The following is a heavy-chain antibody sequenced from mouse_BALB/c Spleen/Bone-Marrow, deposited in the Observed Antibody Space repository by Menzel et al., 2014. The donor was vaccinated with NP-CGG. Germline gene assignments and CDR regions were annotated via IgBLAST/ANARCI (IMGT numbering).Heavy chain of an antibody. Sequence: VQLQQSGPGLVAPSQSLSITCTVSGFSLTSHGVHWVRQPPGKGLEWLGVIWAGGSTNYNSALMSRLSISKDNSKNQVFLKMNSPQTDDTAIYYCATHDGYYISFAYWGQGTLVTVSA. J-gene: IGHJ3*01. D-gene: IGHD2-3*01. CDR2: IWAGGST. CDR1: GFSLTSHG. CDR3: ATHDGYYISFAY. V-gene: IGHV2-9*02.